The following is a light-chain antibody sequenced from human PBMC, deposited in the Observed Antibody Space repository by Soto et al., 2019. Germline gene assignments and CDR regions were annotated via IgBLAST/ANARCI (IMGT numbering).Light chain of an antibody. J-gene: IGKJ1*01. CDR2: GAS. Sequence: ETVMTQSAATLSVSPGERATLSCWASQSVNSNLAWYQQKLGQAPRLLIYGASTRATGIPARFSDSGSGTEVTLTVSSLQPEDLATYYCLQDHDASWTFGQGTKVDIK. CDR3: LQDHDASWT. CDR1: QSVNSN. V-gene: IGKV3-15*01.